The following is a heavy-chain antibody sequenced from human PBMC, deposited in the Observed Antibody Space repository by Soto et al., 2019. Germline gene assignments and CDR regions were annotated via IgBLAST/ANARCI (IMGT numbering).Heavy chain of an antibody. Sequence: QVQLVQSGAEVKKPGSSVKVSCKASRGTFSIYTINWVRQAPGQGLEWMGGIIPVFGTTNYAQKFQGRVTITAAESTRTADLELISLRAADTDVYYCAIPPMKGLPASSHFACWGQGTLVTVSS. CDR3: AIPPMKGLPASSHFAC. CDR2: IIPVFGTT. V-gene: IGHV1-69*01. D-gene: IGHD3-16*01. CDR1: RGTFSIYT. J-gene: IGHJ4*02.